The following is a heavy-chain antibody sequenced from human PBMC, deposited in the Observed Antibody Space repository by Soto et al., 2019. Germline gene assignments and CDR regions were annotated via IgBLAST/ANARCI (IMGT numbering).Heavy chain of an antibody. CDR3: ARDIESGWYLDYFDY. V-gene: IGHV3-30-3*01. CDR1: GFTFSSYA. CDR2: ISYDGSNK. Sequence: QVQLVESGGGVVQPGRSLRLSCAASGFTFSSYAMHWVRQAPGKGLEWVAVISYDGSNKYYADSVKGRFTISRDNSKNTLYLQMNSLRAEDTAVYYCARDIESGWYLDYFDYWGQGTLVTVSS. D-gene: IGHD6-19*01. J-gene: IGHJ4*02.